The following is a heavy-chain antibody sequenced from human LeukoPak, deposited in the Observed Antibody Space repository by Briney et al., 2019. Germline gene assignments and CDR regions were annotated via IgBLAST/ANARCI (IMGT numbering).Heavy chain of an antibody. CDR1: GFTFDDYA. CDR3: AKDISPRPDYFDY. D-gene: IGHD6-6*01. Sequence: PGWSLRLTCAASGFTFDDYAMHWVRQAPGKGLEWVSGISWNSGSIGYADSVKGRFTISRDNAKNSLYLQMNSLRAEDTALYYCAKDISPRPDYFDYWGQGTLVTVSS. V-gene: IGHV3-9*01. CDR2: ISWNSGSI. J-gene: IGHJ4*02.